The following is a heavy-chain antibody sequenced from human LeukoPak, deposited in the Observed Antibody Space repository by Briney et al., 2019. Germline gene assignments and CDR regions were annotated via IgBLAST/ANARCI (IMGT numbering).Heavy chain of an antibody. V-gene: IGHV3-48*01. CDR2: IRSSSSAT. Sequence: GGSLRLSCAASGFSLSSYSMNWVRQAPGKGLEWVSYIRSSSSATYYADSVKGRFTISRDNAKNSLYLQMNSLRAEDTAVYYCAKALEVTAIFDYWGQGTLVTVSS. CDR1: GFSLSSYS. CDR3: AKALEVTAIFDY. J-gene: IGHJ4*02. D-gene: IGHD2-21*02.